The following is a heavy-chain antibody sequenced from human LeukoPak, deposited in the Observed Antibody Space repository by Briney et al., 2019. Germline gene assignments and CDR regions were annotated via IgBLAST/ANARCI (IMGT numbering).Heavy chain of an antibody. CDR2: ISSSSSYI. J-gene: IGHJ3*02. CDR1: GFTFSSYA. Sequence: GGSLRLSCAASGFTFSSYAMSWVRQAPGKGLEWVSSISSSSSYIYYADSVKGRFTISRDNAKNSLHLQMNSLRAEDTAVYYCARERITAFDIWGQGTMVTVSS. V-gene: IGHV3-21*01. CDR3: ARERITAFDI.